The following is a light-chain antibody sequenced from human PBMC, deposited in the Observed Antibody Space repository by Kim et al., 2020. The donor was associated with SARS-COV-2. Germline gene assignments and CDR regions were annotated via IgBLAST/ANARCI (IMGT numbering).Light chain of an antibody. J-gene: IGKJ4*01. V-gene: IGKV3-15*01. CDR1: PGVSRD. CDR3: HQFKEWPLT. CDR2: GAS. Sequence: PRERATLSFRASPGVSRDLAWYQHKPGQAPRLLVYGASTRANGIPGRFSGSGSGTEFTLTNSSLQSEDFAVYYWHQFKEWPLTFSGGTKVDIK.